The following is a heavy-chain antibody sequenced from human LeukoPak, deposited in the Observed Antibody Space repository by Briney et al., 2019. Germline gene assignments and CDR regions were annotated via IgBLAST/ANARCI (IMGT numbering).Heavy chain of an antibody. Sequence: SETLSLTCTVSGFSTASYYWSWVRQPAGKGLEWIGRIYIDGTTIYNPSLRSRVALSVDTSKTQFSLRLTSTTAADTAVYFCAREPLDFDSSGYRLDFWGQGILVTASS. CDR1: GFSTASYY. V-gene: IGHV4-4*07. CDR3: AREPLDFDSSGYRLDF. J-gene: IGHJ4*02. CDR2: IYIDGTT. D-gene: IGHD3-22*01.